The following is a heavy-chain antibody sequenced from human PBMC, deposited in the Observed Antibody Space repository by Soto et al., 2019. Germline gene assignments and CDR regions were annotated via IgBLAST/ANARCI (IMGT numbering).Heavy chain of an antibody. J-gene: IGHJ6*02. CDR3: ARPNNWNYADGMDV. D-gene: IGHD1-7*01. Sequence: PGGSLRLSCAASGFTFSSYGMHWVRQAPGKGLEWVAVISYDGSNKYYADSVKGRFTISRDNSKNTLYLQMNSLRAEDTAVYYCARPNNWNYADGMDVWGQGATVTVSS. CDR2: ISYDGSNK. V-gene: IGHV3-30*03. CDR1: GFTFSSYG.